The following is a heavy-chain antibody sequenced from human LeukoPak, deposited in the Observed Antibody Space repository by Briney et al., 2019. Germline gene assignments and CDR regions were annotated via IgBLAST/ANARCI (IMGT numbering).Heavy chain of an antibody. J-gene: IGHJ5*02. V-gene: IGHV5-51*01. CDR1: GYSFTSYW. D-gene: IGHD2-2*01. CDR3: ARLGRDCSSTSCYGGWWFDP. CDR2: IYPGDSDT. Sequence: GESLKISCKGSGYSFTSYWIGWVRQMPGKGLEWMGTIYPGDSDTRYNPSFQGQVTISADKSINTAYLQWGSLKASDTAMYYCARLGRDCSSTSCYGGWWFDPWGQGTLVTVSS.